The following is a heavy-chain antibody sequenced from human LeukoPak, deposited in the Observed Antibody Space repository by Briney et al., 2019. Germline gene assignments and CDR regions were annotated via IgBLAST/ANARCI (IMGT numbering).Heavy chain of an antibody. V-gene: IGHV3-30*18. J-gene: IGHJ4*02. CDR1: GFTFSNFG. CDR2: ISYDGSDK. Sequence: GRSLRLSCAASGFTFSNFGMHWVRQAPGKGLEWVVVISYDGSDKYYADSVKGRFTISRDNSKNTLYLQMNSLRPEDTAVYYCAKEAGYCSGGSCYFGNWGQGTLASVSS. CDR3: AKEAGYCSGGSCYFGN. D-gene: IGHD2-15*01.